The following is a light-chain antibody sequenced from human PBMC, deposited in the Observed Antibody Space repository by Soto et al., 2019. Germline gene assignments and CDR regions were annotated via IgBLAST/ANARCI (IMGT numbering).Light chain of an antibody. V-gene: IGKV3-20*01. CDR2: GAS. CDR1: QSVSSN. CDR3: QPYGNSPWT. Sequence: ERLITQSPATLSVSPGARATPSCRASQSVSSNLAWYQQKPGQAPRLLIYGASSRATGIPDRFSGSGSGTDFTLTISRLEPEDFAVYFCQPYGNSPWTVGPGTQVEIK. J-gene: IGKJ1*01.